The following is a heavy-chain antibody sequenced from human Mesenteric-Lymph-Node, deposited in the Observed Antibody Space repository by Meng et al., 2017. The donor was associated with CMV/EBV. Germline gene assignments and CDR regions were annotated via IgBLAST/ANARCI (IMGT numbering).Heavy chain of an antibody. V-gene: IGHV1-18*01. CDR3: ARVRYCGGDCSNFDY. D-gene: IGHD2-21*01. CDR1: GYTFTSYG. J-gene: IGHJ4*02. CDR2: ISAYNGNT. Sequence: ASVKVSCKTSGYTFTSYGISWVRQAPGQGLEWMGWISAYNGNTNYAQKFQGRVTMTGDTSTSAAYMELSRLRSDDTAVYYCARVRYCGGDCSNFDYWGQGTLVTVSS.